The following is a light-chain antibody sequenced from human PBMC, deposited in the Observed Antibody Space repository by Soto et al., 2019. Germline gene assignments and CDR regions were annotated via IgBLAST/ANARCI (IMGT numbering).Light chain of an antibody. CDR2: DVR. Sequence: QSALTQPASVSGSPGQSITLSCTGTSSDDGGYDYVSWYQHHPGKAPKLMIYDVRNRPLGVSNRFSGSKSGNTASLTISGLQAEDEADYYCNSYTSSNTLVFGGGTQLTVL. V-gene: IGLV2-14*03. J-gene: IGLJ2*01. CDR1: SSDDGGYDY. CDR3: NSYTSSNTLV.